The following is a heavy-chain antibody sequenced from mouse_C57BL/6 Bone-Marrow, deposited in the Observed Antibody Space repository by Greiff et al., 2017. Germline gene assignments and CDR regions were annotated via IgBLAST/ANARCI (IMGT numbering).Heavy chain of an antibody. V-gene: IGHV1-81*01. J-gene: IGHJ1*03. CDR2: IYPRSGNT. CDR1: GYTFTSYG. CDR3: ARPYYVPRCWYFDV. D-gene: IGHD1-1*01. Sequence: QVQLQQSGAELARPGASVKLSCKASGYTFTSYGISWVKQRTGQGLEWIGEIYPRSGNTYYNEKFKGKATLTADKSSSTAYMELRSLTSEDSAVYFCARPYYVPRCWYFDVWGTGTTVTVSS.